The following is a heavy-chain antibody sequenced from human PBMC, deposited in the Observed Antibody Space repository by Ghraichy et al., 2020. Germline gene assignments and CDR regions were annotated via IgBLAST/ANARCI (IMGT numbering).Heavy chain of an antibody. V-gene: IGHV3-23*01. CDR1: GFTFSSYA. Sequence: GGSLRLSCAASGFTFSSYAMSWVRQAPGKGLEWVSAISGSGGSTYYADSVKGRFTISRDNSKNTLYLQMNSLRAEDTAVYYCAKSRTPLWFGELGYWGQGTLVTVSS. J-gene: IGHJ4*02. CDR3: AKSRTPLWFGELGY. CDR2: ISGSGGST. D-gene: IGHD3-10*01.